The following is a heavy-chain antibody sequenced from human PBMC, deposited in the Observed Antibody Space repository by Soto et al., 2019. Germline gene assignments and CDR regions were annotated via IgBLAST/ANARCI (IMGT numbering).Heavy chain of an antibody. CDR2: IYFSGSA. Sequence: SETLSLTCTVSGGSISSSKYYWGWIRQPPGKGLEWIGNIYFSGSAYYNPSLKSRVTISADTSRNQFSLKVSSLTAADTAVYYCATSYNWNDLGWFASWGPGSLVTVSS. J-gene: IGHJ5*01. CDR3: ATSYNWNDLGWFAS. V-gene: IGHV4-39*01. D-gene: IGHD1-1*01. CDR1: GGSISSSKYY.